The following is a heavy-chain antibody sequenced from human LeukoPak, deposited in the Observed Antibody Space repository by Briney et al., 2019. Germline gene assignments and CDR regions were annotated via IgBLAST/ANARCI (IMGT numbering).Heavy chain of an antibody. CDR2: INPSGGST. Sequence: GASVKVSCKASGYTFTSYYMHWVRQAPGQGLEWMGIINPSGGSTSYAQKFQGRVTMTRDTSTSTVYMELSSLRSEDTAVYYCARGQLEWENYYYGMDVWGQGTTVTVSS. J-gene: IGHJ6*02. V-gene: IGHV1-46*01. CDR1: GYTFTSYY. D-gene: IGHD1-1*01. CDR3: ARGQLEWENYYYGMDV.